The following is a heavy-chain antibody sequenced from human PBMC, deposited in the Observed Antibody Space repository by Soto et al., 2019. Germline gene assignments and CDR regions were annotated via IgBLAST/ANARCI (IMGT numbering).Heavy chain of an antibody. CDR1: GFTFSNAW. CDR2: IKSKTDGGTT. Sequence: PGGSLRLSCAASGFTFSNAWMSWVRQAPGKGLEWVGRIKSKTDGGTTDYAAPVKGRFTISRDNAKNSLYLQMNSLRAEDTAVYYCARDRSSGWKKSFDYWGQGTLVTVSS. V-gene: IGHV3-15*01. D-gene: IGHD6-19*01. J-gene: IGHJ4*02. CDR3: ARDRSSGWKKSFDY.